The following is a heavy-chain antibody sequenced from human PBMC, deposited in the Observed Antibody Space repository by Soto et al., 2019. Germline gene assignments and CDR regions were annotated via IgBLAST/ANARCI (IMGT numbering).Heavy chain of an antibody. D-gene: IGHD2-2*01. J-gene: IGHJ6*02. V-gene: IGHV3-23*01. CDR1: GFTFSTYA. Sequence: GGSLRLSCAASGFTFSTYAMSWVRQAPGKGLEWVSAISGSGGSTYYADSVKGRFTISRDNSKNTLYLQMNSLGAEDTAVYYCAKGYCTSTSCYYGMDVWGQGTTVTVSS. CDR3: AKGYCTSTSCYYGMDV. CDR2: ISGSGGST.